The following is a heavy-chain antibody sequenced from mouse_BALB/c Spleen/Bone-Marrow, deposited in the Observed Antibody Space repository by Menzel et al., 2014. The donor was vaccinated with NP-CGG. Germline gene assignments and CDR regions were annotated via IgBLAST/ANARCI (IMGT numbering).Heavy chain of an antibody. V-gene: IGHV3-8*02. J-gene: IGHJ4*01. D-gene: IGHD2-4*01. CDR3: ASGGPTMITYYAMDY. CDR2: INFSGST. CDR1: GDSITSGY. Sequence: EVKLVESGPSLVKPSQTLSLTCSVTGDSITSGYWNWIRKFPANKLEYMGYINFSGSTYYNPSLESRISITRDTSKSQYYLHLNSVTTEDTATYYCASGGPTMITYYAMDYWGQGTSVTVSS.